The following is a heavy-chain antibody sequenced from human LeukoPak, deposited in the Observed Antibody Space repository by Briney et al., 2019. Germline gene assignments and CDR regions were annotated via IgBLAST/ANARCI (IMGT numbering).Heavy chain of an antibody. J-gene: IGHJ6*03. Sequence: TSETLSLTCTVSGGSISSYYWSWIRQPPGKGLEWIGYIYYSGSTNYNPSLKSRVTISVDTSKNQFSLKVNSVTAADTAVYYCARAPGNDYYPYYYMDVWGKGTTVTVSS. CDR2: IYYSGST. V-gene: IGHV4-59*01. CDR1: GGSISSYY. CDR3: ARAPGNDYYPYYYMDV. D-gene: IGHD4/OR15-4a*01.